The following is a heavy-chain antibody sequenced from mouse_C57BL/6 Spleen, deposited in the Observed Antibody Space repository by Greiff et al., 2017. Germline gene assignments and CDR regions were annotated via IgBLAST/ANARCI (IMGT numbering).Heavy chain of an antibody. CDR1: GYAFSSYW. V-gene: IGHV1-80*01. CDR2: IYPGDGDT. D-gene: IGHD1-1*01. Sequence: VQLQEPGAELVKPGASVKISCKASGYAFSSYWMNWVKQRPGKGLEWIGQIYPGDGDTNYNGKFKGKATLTADKSSSTAYMQLSSLTSEDSAVYFCARRYGSSPYYAMDYWGQGTSVTVSS. CDR3: ARRYGSSPYYAMDY. J-gene: IGHJ4*01.